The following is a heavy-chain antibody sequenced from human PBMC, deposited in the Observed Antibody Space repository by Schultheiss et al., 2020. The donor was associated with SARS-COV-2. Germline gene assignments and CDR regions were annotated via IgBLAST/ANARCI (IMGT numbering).Heavy chain of an antibody. CDR2: LSSNGLHT. J-gene: IGHJ4*02. V-gene: IGHV3-66*04. CDR1: GFTVSSNY. CDR3: ARQGLSGHDFFGSDY. D-gene: IGHD5-12*01. Sequence: GGSLRLSCAASGFTVSSNYMSWVRQAPGKGLEWVSSLSSNGLHTYYTDSVKGRFTISRDNSKNTLYLQMNSLRAEDTAVYYCARQGLSGHDFFGSDYWGQGTLVTVSS.